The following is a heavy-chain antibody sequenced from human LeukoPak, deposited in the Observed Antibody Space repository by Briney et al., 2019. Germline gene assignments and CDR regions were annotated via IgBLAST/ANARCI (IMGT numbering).Heavy chain of an antibody. Sequence: GGSLRLSCAASGFTLSSYAMSWVRQAPGKGLEWVAVISYDGSNKYYADSVKGRFTISRDNSKNTLYLQMNSLRAEDTAVYYCARDDYGSEKHFDYWGQGTLVTVSS. V-gene: IGHV3-30-3*01. CDR2: ISYDGSNK. CDR3: ARDDYGSEKHFDY. CDR1: GFTLSSYA. J-gene: IGHJ4*02. D-gene: IGHD3-10*01.